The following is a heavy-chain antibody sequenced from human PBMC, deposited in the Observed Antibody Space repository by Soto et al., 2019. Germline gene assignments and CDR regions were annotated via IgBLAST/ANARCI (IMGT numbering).Heavy chain of an antibody. J-gene: IGHJ6*02. CDR3: AGGRAPRYYYYYGKDI. CDR1: GGTFFSYA. Sequence: QVQLVQSGAEVKKPGSSVKVSCKASGGTFFSYAISWVRQAPGQGLEWMGGIIPIFGTANYAQKFQGRVTSTXXEXTXXAYRERRSLRSEDTAVYYCAGGRAPRYYYYYGKDIWGQGTTVTVSS. CDR2: IIPIFGTA. D-gene: IGHD3-16*01. V-gene: IGHV1-69*05.